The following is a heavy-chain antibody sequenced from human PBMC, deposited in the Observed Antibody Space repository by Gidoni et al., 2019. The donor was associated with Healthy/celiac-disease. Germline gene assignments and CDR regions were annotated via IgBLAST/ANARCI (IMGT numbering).Heavy chain of an antibody. V-gene: IGHV3-9*01. J-gene: IGHJ4*02. CDR3: AKDMAPYYYDSSGYYPPDY. CDR1: GFTFDDSA. CDR2: ISGKRGRI. D-gene: IGHD3-22*01. Sequence: EVQLVESGGGLVQPGRSLRLSCAASGFTFDDSAMHWVRHAPGKVLEWVSGISGKRGRIGYADSVKGLFTISRDNAKNSLYLQMNSLRAEDTALYYCAKDMAPYYYDSSGYYPPDYWGQGTLVTVSS.